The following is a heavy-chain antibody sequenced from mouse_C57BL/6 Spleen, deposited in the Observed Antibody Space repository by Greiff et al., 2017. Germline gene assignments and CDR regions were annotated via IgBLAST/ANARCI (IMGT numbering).Heavy chain of an antibody. CDR3: ARRPMITTGAEFAY. J-gene: IGHJ3*01. CDR2: IDPSDSYT. Sequence: VQLQQPGAELVKPGASVKLSCKASGYTFTSYWMQWVKQRPGQGLEWIGEIDPSDSYTNYNQKFKGKATLTVDTSSSTAYMQLSSLTSEDSAVYYCARRPMITTGAEFAYWGQGTLVTVSA. V-gene: IGHV1-50*01. CDR1: GYTFTSYW. D-gene: IGHD2-4*01.